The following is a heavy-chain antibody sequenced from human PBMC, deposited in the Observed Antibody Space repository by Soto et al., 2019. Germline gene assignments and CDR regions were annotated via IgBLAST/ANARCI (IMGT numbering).Heavy chain of an antibody. V-gene: IGHV4-39*01. CDR2: IYYSGST. CDR3: GRLPFPPYYDFWGGYSGLAF. J-gene: IGHJ4*02. CDR1: GGSIGSSSYY. Sequence: SETLSLTCTVSGGSIGSSSYYWGWIRRPPGKGLEWIGSIYYSGSTYYNPSLKSRVTISVDTSKNQFSLKLSSVTAADEAVCYCGRLPFPPYYDFWGGYSGLAFGGKGTSVPVSP. D-gene: IGHD3-3*01.